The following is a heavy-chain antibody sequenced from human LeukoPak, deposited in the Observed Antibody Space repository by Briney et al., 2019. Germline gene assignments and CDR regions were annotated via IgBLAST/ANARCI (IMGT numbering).Heavy chain of an antibody. V-gene: IGHV1-18*04. J-gene: IGHJ4*02. D-gene: IGHD2-2*01. CDR2: ISTYNGNT. Sequence: GASVKVSCKASGYTFTSYYMHWVRQAPGQGLEWMGWISTYNGNTNYAQKVQGRVTMTTDTSTSTAYMELRSLRSDDTAVYYCARSYCSSTTCYGVDYWGQGTLVTVSS. CDR1: GYTFTSYY. CDR3: ARSYCSSTTCYGVDY.